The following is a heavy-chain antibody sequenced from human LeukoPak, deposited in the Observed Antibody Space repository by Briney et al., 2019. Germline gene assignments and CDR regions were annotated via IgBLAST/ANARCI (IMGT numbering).Heavy chain of an antibody. CDR3: ARDSEGALNYGLYSSTPHVY. CDR1: GYTFTGYY. V-gene: IGHV7-4-1*02. CDR2: INTNTGNP. J-gene: IGHJ4*02. D-gene: IGHD6-13*01. Sequence: ASVKVSCKASGYTFTGYYMHWVRQAPGQGLEWMGWINTNTGNPTYAQGFTGRFVFSLDTSVSTAYLQISSLKAEDTAVYYCARDSEGALNYGLYSSTPHVYWGQGTLVTVSS.